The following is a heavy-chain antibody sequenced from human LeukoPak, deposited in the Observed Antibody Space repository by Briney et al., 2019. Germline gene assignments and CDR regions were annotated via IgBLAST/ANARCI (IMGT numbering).Heavy chain of an antibody. Sequence: SETLSLTCTVSGGSISSGDYYWSWIRQPPGKGLEWIGYIYYSGSTYYNPSLKSRVTISVDTSKNQLSLKLSSVTAADTAVYYCARATYGSGSYYFDYWGQGTLVTVSS. J-gene: IGHJ4*02. CDR3: ARATYGSGSYYFDY. D-gene: IGHD3-10*01. CDR2: IYYSGST. V-gene: IGHV4-30-4*01. CDR1: GGSISSGDYY.